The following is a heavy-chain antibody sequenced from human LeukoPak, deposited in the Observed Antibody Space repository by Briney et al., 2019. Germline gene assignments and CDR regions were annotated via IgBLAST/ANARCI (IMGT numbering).Heavy chain of an antibody. D-gene: IGHD2-15*01. Sequence: SETLSLTCAVYGGSFSGYYWSWIRQPPGKGLEWMGESNHSGSTNYNPSLKSRVTISVDTSKNQFSLKLSSVTAADTAVYYCARGRPEGYCSGGSCYGGPTFDYWGQGTLVTASS. CDR3: ARGRPEGYCSGGSCYGGPTFDY. CDR1: GGSFSGYY. J-gene: IGHJ4*02. V-gene: IGHV4-34*01. CDR2: SNHSGST.